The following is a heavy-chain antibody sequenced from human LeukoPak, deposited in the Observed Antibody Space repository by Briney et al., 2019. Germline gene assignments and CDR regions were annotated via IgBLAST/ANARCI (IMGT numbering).Heavy chain of an antibody. CDR2: INWNGGST. D-gene: IGHD3-3*01. Sequence: GGSLRLSCAASGFTFDDYGMSWVRQAPGKGLEWVSGINWNGGSTGYADSVKGRFTISRDNAKNSLYLQMNSLRAEDTALYYCARDHFGVVIKGPDYMDVWGKGTTVTVSS. V-gene: IGHV3-20*04. J-gene: IGHJ6*03. CDR3: ARDHFGVVIKGPDYMDV. CDR1: GFTFDDYG.